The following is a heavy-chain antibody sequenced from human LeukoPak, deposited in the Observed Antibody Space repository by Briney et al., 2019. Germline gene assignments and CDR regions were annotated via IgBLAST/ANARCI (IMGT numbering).Heavy chain of an antibody. CDR3: AKDRGSGSTELDY. J-gene: IGHJ4*02. V-gene: IGHV3-30*18. CDR2: ISYDGSNK. D-gene: IGHD3-10*01. CDR1: GFTFSSYG. Sequence: GRSLRLSCAASGFTFSSYGMHWVRQAPGKGLEWVAVISYDGSNKYYADSVKGRFTISRDNSKNTLYLQMNSLRAEDTAVYYCAKDRGSGSTELDYWGQGPLVTVSS.